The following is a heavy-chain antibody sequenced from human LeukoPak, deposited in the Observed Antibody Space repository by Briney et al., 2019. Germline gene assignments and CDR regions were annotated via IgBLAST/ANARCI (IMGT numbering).Heavy chain of an antibody. CDR1: GYSFTSYW. D-gene: IGHD3-16*02. J-gene: IGHJ4*02. Sequence: GESLKISCQGSGYSFTSYWIGWVRQMPGKGLEWMGIIYPGDSDTRYSPSFQGQVTISADKSISTAYLQWSSLKASDTAMYYCARHRGVYDYVWGGYRYWELDYWGQGTLVTVSS. CDR3: ARHRGVYDYVWGGYRYWELDY. V-gene: IGHV5-51*01. CDR2: IYPGDSDT.